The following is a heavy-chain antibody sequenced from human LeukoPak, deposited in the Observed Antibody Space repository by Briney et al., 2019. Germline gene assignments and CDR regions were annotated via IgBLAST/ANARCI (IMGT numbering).Heavy chain of an antibody. V-gene: IGHV3-64*01. CDR2: ITYNGGST. CDR3: ARGGHWYFDL. Sequence: GGSLRLSCAASGFSFGNFAMHWVRQAPGRGLEYVSAITYNGGSTYYANSVKGRFTISRDNAKNSVYLQVNSLRAEDTARYYCARGGHWYFDLWGRGTLVTVSS. J-gene: IGHJ2*01. CDR1: GFSFGNFA.